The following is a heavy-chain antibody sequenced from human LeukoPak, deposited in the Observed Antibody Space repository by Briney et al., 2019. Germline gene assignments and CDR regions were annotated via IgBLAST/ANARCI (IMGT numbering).Heavy chain of an antibody. V-gene: IGHV3-30*02. J-gene: IGHJ4*02. CDR2: IRYDESNN. D-gene: IGHD4-17*01. Sequence: PGGSLRLSCAASGFTFSSYGMHWVRQAPGKGLEWVAFIRYDESNNYYADSVKGRSTISRDNSKNTMYLQMNSLRAEDTAVYYCAKSYGANYFDYWGQGTLVIVSS. CDR1: GFTFSSYG. CDR3: AKSYGANYFDY.